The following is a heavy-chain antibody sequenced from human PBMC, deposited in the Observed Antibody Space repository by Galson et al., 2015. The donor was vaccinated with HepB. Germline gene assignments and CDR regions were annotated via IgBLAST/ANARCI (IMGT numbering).Heavy chain of an antibody. D-gene: IGHD6-6*01. J-gene: IGHJ3*02. CDR2: ISSSSSYI. CDR3: ATQLGGNDAFDI. Sequence: SLRLSCAASGFTFSSYSMNWVRQAPGKGLEWVSSISSSSSYIYYADSVKGRFTISRDNAKNSLYLQMNSLRAEDTAVYYCATQLGGNDAFDIWGQGTMVTVSS. V-gene: IGHV3-21*01. CDR1: GFTFSSYS.